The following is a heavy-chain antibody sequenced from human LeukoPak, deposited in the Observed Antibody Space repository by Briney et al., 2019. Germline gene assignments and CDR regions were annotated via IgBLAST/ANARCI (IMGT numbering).Heavy chain of an antibody. CDR1: GFTFSRYG. D-gene: IGHD1-26*01. V-gene: IGHV3-33*01. Sequence: QPGRSLRLSCAGSGFTFSRYGMHWVRQAPGKGLEWVALIRYDGNDHWYGDSAKGRFTISRDNSKDTVYLQMDSLRDEDTAVYYCARWGIVGHDASDLWGQGTMVTVSS. J-gene: IGHJ3*01. CDR3: ARWGIVGHDASDL. CDR2: IRYDGNDH.